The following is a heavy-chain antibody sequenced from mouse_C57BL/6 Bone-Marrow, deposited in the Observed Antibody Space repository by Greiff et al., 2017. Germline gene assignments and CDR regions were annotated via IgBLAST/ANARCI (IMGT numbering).Heavy chain of an antibody. Sequence: EVQLQQSGPELVKPGASVKISCKASGYTFTDYYMNWVKQSHGKSLEWIGDINPNNGGTSYNQKFKGKVTLTVDKSSSTTYMERRILTSEYSAVYYCARAAIYPYAIDYWGQGTSVTVSS. D-gene: IGHD2-1*01. CDR1: GYTFTDYY. J-gene: IGHJ4*01. CDR3: ARAAIYPYAIDY. CDR2: INPNNGGT. V-gene: IGHV1-26*01.